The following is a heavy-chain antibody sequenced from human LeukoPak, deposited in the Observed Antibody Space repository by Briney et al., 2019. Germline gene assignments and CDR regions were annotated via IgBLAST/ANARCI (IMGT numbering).Heavy chain of an antibody. CDR3: ARGMLSFYYYFLDV. Sequence: PGGSLRLSCAASGFIFSNYAIHWVRQAPGKGLEYVSTISSDGGDIYYADSVRGRFTISRDTSKNRVYLQMGSLGAEDTAVYYCARGMLSFYYYFLDVWGNGTTVTVSS. J-gene: IGHJ6*03. D-gene: IGHD3-16*02. V-gene: IGHV3-64*02. CDR1: GFIFSNYA. CDR2: ISSDGGDI.